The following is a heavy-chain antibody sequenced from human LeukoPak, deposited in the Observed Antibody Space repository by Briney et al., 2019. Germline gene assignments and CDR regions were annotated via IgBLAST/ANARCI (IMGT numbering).Heavy chain of an antibody. V-gene: IGHV1-69*13. CDR1: GGTFSSYA. D-gene: IGHD6-6*01. J-gene: IGHJ4*02. CDR2: IIPIFGTA. Sequence: SVKVSCKASGGTFSSYAISWVRQAPGQGLEWMGGIIPIFGTANYAQKFQGRVTITADESTSTAYMELSSLRSEDTAVYYCARGILRQIRSLDYWGQGTLVTVSS. CDR3: ARGILRQIRSLDY.